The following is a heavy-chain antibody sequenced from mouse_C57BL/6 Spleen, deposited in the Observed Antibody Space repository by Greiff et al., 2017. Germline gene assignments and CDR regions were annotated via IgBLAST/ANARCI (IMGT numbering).Heavy chain of an antibody. CDR1: GYTFTSYT. J-gene: IGHJ4*01. CDR3: ARCGYYAMDY. Sequence: VQLQESGAELARPGALVKMSCKASGYTFTSYTMHWVKQRPGQGLEWIGYINPSSGYTKYNQKFKDKATLTADKSSSTAYMPLSSLTSEDSAVYYCARCGYYAMDYWGQGTSVTVSS. V-gene: IGHV1-4*01. CDR2: INPSSGYT.